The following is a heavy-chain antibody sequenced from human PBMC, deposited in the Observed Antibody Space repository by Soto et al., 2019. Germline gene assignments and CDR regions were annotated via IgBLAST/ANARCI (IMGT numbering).Heavy chain of an antibody. CDR2: INGNYEQG. J-gene: IGHJ4*02. CDR3: ARVGSYHNGGTGYMGCFDY. V-gene: IGHV1-18*01. Sequence: QIQLAQSVAEVKKPGASVQVSCKASGYRFISYVIRWVRQAPGQGREWMGGINGNYEQGSSSQKFQGRVTMTVETSTSKDYMELPSLSSEDTAVYYCARVGSYHNGGTGYMGCFDYWGQGSLVPVSS. D-gene: IGHD2-15*01. CDR1: GYRFISYV.